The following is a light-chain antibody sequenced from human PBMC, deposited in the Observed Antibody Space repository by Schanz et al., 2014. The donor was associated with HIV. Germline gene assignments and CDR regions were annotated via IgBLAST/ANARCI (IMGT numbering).Light chain of an antibody. CDR2: GAS. CDR1: QSVSSN. CDR3: QHRSYWGLT. Sequence: EIVLTQSPATLSLSPGERATLSCRASQSVSSNLAWYQQKPGQAPRLLIYGASTRATTFPARFSGSGSGTEFTLTIGSLQSEDFAVYYCQHRSYWGLTFGGGTKVEIK. J-gene: IGKJ4*01. V-gene: IGKV3-15*01.